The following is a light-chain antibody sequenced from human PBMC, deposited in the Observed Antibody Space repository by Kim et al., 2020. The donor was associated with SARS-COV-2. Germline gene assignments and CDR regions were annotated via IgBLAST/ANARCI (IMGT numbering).Light chain of an antibody. J-gene: IGKJ2*01. Sequence: IQMTQSPSTLSASVGDRVTITCRASQSVDTWLAWYQQKPGKAPNLLIYQASSLQIGVPSRFSGSGSGAEFTLTISSLQPEDFATYYCQHYIRFPYTFGLGTKLEI. CDR3: QHYIRFPYT. CDR2: QAS. CDR1: QSVDTW. V-gene: IGKV1-5*03.